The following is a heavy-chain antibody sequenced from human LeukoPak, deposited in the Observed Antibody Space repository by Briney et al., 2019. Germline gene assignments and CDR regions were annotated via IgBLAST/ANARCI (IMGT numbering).Heavy chain of an antibody. CDR3: ARSGAYRNSGYDGYSSGWSLNYFDY. CDR1: GYTFTSYD. CDR2: MNPISGNT. Sequence: GSVKVSCKASGYTFTSYDINWVRQATGQGLEWMGWMNPISGNTGYAQKFQGRVTITRNTSISTAYMELSSLRSEDTAVYYCARSGAYRNSGYDGYSSGWSLNYFDYWGQGTLVTLSA. D-gene: IGHD6-19*01. J-gene: IGHJ4*02. V-gene: IGHV1-8*03.